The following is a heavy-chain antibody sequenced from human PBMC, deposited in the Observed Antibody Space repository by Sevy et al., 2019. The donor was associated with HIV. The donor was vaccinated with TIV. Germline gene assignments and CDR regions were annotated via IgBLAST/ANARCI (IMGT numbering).Heavy chain of an antibody. V-gene: IGHV3-9*01. CDR2: SSWNSGSI. J-gene: IGHJ5*01. D-gene: IGHD6-19*01. Sequence: GGSLRLSCVASGFILDDYAMHWVRQAPGKGPEWVSGSSWNSGSIGYAKSVKGRFTISRDNAKNSLYLQMNSLRVEDTALYYCAKGIGYSNGWYSWFDSWGQGPLVTVSS. CDR3: AKGIGYSNGWYSWFDS. CDR1: GFILDDYA.